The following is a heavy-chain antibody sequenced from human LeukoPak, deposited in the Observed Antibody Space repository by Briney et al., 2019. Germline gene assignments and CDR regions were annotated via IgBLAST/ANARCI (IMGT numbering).Heavy chain of an antibody. D-gene: IGHD6-19*01. CDR2: VYSGGTT. V-gene: IGHV3-66*01. Sequence: GGSLSLSCAASGFTVSENYMSWVRRAPGKGLEWVSTVYSGGTTYYADPVKGRFTISRDNSKNTLYLQMRSLRAEDTAVYYCVRDRWPGLGDFWGQGTTVTVS. CDR3: VRDRWPGLGDF. J-gene: IGHJ6*02. CDR1: GFTVSENY.